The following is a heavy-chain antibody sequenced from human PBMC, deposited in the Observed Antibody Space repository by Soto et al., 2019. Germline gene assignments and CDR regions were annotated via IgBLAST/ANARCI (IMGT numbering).Heavy chain of an antibody. CDR2: IYYSGST. Sequence: SETLSLTCTVSGGSISSSSYYWGWIRQPPGKGLEWIGSIYYSGSTYYNPSLKSRVTISVDTSKNQFSLKLSSVTAADTAVYYCAITGNGGYCSGGSCYSNGMDVWGQGTTVTVSS. V-gene: IGHV4-39*01. J-gene: IGHJ6*02. D-gene: IGHD2-15*01. CDR1: GGSISSSSYY. CDR3: AITGNGGYCSGGSCYSNGMDV.